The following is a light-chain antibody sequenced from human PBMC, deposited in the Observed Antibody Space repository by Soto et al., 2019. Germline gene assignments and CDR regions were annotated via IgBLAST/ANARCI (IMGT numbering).Light chain of an antibody. J-gene: IGLJ1*01. Sequence: QAASVSGSPGQSITISCTGTSSDVGGYNYVSWYQQHSGKAPKLMIYDVTNRPSGVSNRFSGSKSGNTASLTISGLQAEDEADYYCSSYTSSSTYVFGTGTKLTVL. CDR1: SSDVGGYNY. V-gene: IGLV2-14*01. CDR3: SSYTSSSTYV. CDR2: DVT.